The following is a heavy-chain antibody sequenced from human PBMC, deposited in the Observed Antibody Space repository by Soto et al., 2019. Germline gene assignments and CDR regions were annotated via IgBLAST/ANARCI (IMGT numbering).Heavy chain of an antibody. CDR3: ARVGVGRYDIFFGGIYYYHYYMDV. CDR2: INPNSGGT. V-gene: IGHV1-2*04. CDR1: GYTFTGYY. Sequence: ASVKVSCKASGYTFTGYYMHWVRQAPGQGLEWMGWINPNSGGTNYAQKFQGWVTMTRDTSISTAYMELSRLRSDDTAVYYCARVGVGRYDIFFGGIYYYHYYMDVWGKGTMGTVSS. D-gene: IGHD3-9*01. J-gene: IGHJ6*03.